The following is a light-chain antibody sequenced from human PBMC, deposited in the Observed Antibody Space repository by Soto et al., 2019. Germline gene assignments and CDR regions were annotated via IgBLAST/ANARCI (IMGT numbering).Light chain of an antibody. CDR3: QQPNSYPCT. V-gene: IGKV1-9*01. CDR2: AAS. J-gene: IGKJ2*02. CDR1: QGFSNS. Sequence: DIQLTQSPSFLSASVGDRVTITCRASQGFSNSLAWYQQKPVKAPKLLIYAASTLQSGVPSRFSGSGSGPEFTLTISSLQPEDFATYYCQQPNSYPCTFGQGTKLEMK.